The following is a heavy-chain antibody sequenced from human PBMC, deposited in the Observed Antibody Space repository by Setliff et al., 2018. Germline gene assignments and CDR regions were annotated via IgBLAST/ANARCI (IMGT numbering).Heavy chain of an antibody. CDR3: ARLSWNGLRYYGLDV. D-gene: IGHD3-3*01. V-gene: IGHV4-59*01. J-gene: IGHJ6*02. Sequence: PSETLSLTCTVSGGSISNYYWSWIRQPPGKGLEWIGYIYYSGSTNYNPSLMSRVSISVDPSKNQFSLKLRSVTAADTAVYYCARLSWNGLRYYGLDVWGQGTTVTVSS. CDR1: GGSISNYY. CDR2: IYYSGST.